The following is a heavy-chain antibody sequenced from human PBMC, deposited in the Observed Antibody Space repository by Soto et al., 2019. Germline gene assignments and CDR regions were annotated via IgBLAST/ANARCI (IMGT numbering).Heavy chain of an antibody. V-gene: IGHV4-31*03. CDR3: AGDRPYSSGWRVNNWIDP. CDR1: GGSISSGGYY. Sequence: PSETLSLTCTVSGGSISSGGYYWSWIRQHPGKGLEWIGYIYYSGSTYYNPSLKSRITINPGTSKNQFSLQLNSVTPEDTAVYYCAGDRPYSSGWRVNNWIDPWGQGTLVTVSS. CDR2: IYYSGST. J-gene: IGHJ5*02. D-gene: IGHD6-19*01.